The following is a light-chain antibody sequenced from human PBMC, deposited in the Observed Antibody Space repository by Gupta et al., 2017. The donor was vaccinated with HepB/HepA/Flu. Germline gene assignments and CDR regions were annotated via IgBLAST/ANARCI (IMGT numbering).Light chain of an antibody. CDR3: PQANSLPRT. CDR2: SAS. V-gene: IGKV1-12*01. J-gene: IGKJ1*01. CDR1: QGISSW. Sequence: DIQLTQSPSSVSASVGDRVTITCRASQGISSWLAWYQQKPGKAPQLLIYSASNLQSGVPSRFSGSRSGTDFTLTISSLQPEDFATYYCPQANSLPRTFGPGTKMEIK.